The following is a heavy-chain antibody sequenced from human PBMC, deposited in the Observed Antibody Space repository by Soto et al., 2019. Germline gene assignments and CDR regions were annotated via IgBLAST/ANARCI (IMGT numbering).Heavy chain of an antibody. CDR2: IIPIFGTA. V-gene: IGHV1-69*13. CDR3: ARGFLLGYCRGGSSPFDY. D-gene: IGHD2-15*01. J-gene: IGHJ4*02. Sequence: SVKVSCKASGGTFSSYAISWVRQAPGQGLEWMGGIIPIFGTANYAQKFQGRVTITADESTSTAYMELSSLRSEDTAVYYCARGFLLGYCRGGSSPFDYWGQGTLVTVSS. CDR1: GGTFSSYA.